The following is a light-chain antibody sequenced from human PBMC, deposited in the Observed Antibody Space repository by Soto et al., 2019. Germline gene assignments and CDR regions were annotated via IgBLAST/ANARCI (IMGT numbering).Light chain of an antibody. CDR1: SGHSSYA. CDR2: LNSDCSH. V-gene: IGLV4-69*02. Sequence: QLVLTQSPSASASLGASVKLTCTLSSGHSSYAIAWHQQQPEKGPRYLMKLNSDCSHSKGDGIPDRFSGSSSGPERYLTISSLQSEDEADYYCQTWGTGIVVFGGGTQLTVL. J-gene: IGLJ2*01. CDR3: QTWGTGIVV.